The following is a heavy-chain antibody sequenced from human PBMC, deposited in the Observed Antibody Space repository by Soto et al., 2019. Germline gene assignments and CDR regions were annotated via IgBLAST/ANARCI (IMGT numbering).Heavy chain of an antibody. D-gene: IGHD5-18*01. CDR1: GYTFYSHS. V-gene: IGHV1-18*01. Sequence: QAQLVQSGAEVKKPGASVKGSCKASGYTFYSHSISWVRQAPGQGLEWMGRISADNSNTKYAQKFRGRVTMTTDTSTSTVYMELRNLRSDDTAVYYCARCIQQDYYYGMDVR. CDR3: ARCIQQDYYYGMDV. J-gene: IGHJ6*01. CDR2: ISADNSNT.